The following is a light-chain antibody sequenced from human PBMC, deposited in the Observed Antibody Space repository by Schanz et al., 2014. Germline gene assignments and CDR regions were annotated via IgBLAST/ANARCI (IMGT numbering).Light chain of an antibody. V-gene: IGLV2-8*01. Sequence: QSALTQPPSASGSPGQSVTISCTGTSSDVGGYNYVSWYQQHPGKAPKLMIYEVSQRPSGVPDRFSGSKSGNTASLTVSGLQAEDEADYYCCSYAGSSTLGVFGGGTKVTVL. CDR1: SSDVGGYNY. J-gene: IGLJ3*02. CDR3: CSYAGSSTLGV. CDR2: EVS.